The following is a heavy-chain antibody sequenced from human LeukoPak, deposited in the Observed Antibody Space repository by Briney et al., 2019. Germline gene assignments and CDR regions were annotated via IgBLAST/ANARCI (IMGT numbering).Heavy chain of an antibody. CDR1: GYSFTSYW. Sequence: GESLKISCKGSGYSFTSYWIGWVRQMPGKGLEWMGIIYPGDSDTRYSPSFQGQVTISADKSISTAYLQWSSLKASDTAMYCCARQPCGGDCYSGTDAFDIWGQGTMVTVSS. J-gene: IGHJ3*02. V-gene: IGHV5-51*01. D-gene: IGHD2-21*02. CDR3: ARQPCGGDCYSGTDAFDI. CDR2: IYPGDSDT.